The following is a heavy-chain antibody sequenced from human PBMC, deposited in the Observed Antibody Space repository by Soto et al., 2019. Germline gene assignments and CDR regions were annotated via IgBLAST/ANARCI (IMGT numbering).Heavy chain of an antibody. J-gene: IGHJ2*01. CDR1: GYTFTSYA. Sequence: ASVKVSCKASGYTFTSYAMHWVLQAPGQRLEWMGWINAGNGNTKYSQKFQGRVTITRDTSASTAYMELSSLRSEDTAVYYCARGSSSGWYLYFDLWGRGTLVTVSS. V-gene: IGHV1-3*01. CDR2: INAGNGNT. CDR3: ARGSSSGWYLYFDL. D-gene: IGHD6-19*01.